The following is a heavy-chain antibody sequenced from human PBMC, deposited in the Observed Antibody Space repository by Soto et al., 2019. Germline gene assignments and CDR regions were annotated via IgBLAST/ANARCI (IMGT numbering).Heavy chain of an antibody. Sequence: QVQLQESGPGLVKPSETLSLTCTVSGGSISSYYWTWIRQPPGKGLEWVGYVYYSVTTYYNPSLQSRVTISVHTSKTQFPLKVKSESAADTAIYYCARAGSTWRYFFDYWGQGSLVTVSS. CDR3: ARAGSTWRYFFDY. CDR1: GGSISSYY. D-gene: IGHD6-13*01. CDR2: VYYSVTT. V-gene: IGHV4-59*01. J-gene: IGHJ4*02.